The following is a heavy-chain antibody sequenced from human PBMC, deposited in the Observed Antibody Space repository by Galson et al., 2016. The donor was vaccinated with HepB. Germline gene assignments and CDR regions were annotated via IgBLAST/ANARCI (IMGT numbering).Heavy chain of an antibody. V-gene: IGHV5-10-1*01. Sequence: QSGAEVKKPGESLRISCKASGYSFTSYWINWVRQMPGKGLEWMGRIDPTDSYTNYSPSFQGHVIISADKSISTAYMQWSSLKGSDTAMYYCARQGAGWGGMEIDHWGQGTLVTVSS. CDR2: IDPTDSYT. D-gene: IGHD3-16*01. CDR1: GYSFTSYW. J-gene: IGHJ4*02. CDR3: ARQGAGWGGMEIDH.